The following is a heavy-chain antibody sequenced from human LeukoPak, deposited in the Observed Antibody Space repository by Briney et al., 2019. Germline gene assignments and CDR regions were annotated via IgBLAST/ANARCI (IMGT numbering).Heavy chain of an antibody. D-gene: IGHD1-14*01. V-gene: IGHV4-59*01. CDR2: IYYSGST. J-gene: IGHJ4*02. Sequence: SETLSLTCTLSGGSISRYYWSWIRQPPGKGLEWIGYIYYSGSTNYNPSLKSRVTTSLDTSKNRLSLKLSSVTAADTAVYYCARGSRTFDYWGQGTLVTVSS. CDR3: ARGSRTFDY. CDR1: GGSISRYY.